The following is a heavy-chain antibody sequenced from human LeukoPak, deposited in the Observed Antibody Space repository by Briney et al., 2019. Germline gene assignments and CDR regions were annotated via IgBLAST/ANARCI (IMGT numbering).Heavy chain of an antibody. Sequence: ASVKVSCKVSGYIFSELSMHWVRQSPGKGLEWMGGSDPENGKTVYAQNFQGRVTMTEDTSADTAYMELSSVRSEDTAVYYCAIDTVYYDPPSYWGQGTLVTVSS. CDR1: GYIFSELS. D-gene: IGHD3-16*01. V-gene: IGHV1-24*01. CDR3: AIDTVYYDPPSY. J-gene: IGHJ4*01. CDR2: SDPENGKT.